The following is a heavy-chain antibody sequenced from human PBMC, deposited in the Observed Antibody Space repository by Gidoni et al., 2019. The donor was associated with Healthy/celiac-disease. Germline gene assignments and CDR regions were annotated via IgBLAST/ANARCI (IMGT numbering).Heavy chain of an antibody. Sequence: QVQLVQSGAEVKKPGASVKVSCKASGYTFTGYYMHWVQQAPGQGLEWMGWINPNSGGTNYAQKFQGRVTMTRDTSISTAYMELSRLRSDDTAVYYCASGSSGWYGSEYFQHWGQGTLVTVSS. CDR1: GYTFTGYY. D-gene: IGHD6-19*01. V-gene: IGHV1-2*02. CDR3: ASGSSGWYGSEYFQH. J-gene: IGHJ1*01. CDR2: INPNSGGT.